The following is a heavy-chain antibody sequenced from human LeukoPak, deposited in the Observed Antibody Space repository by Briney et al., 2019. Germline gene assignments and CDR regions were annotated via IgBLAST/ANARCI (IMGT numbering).Heavy chain of an antibody. CDR1: GGSISSSSYY. CDR2: IYYSGST. D-gene: IGHD3-22*01. J-gene: IGHJ4*02. CDR3: ARLPYYYDSSGYGFDY. V-gene: IGHV4-39*01. Sequence: SETRSLTCSVSGGSISSSSYYWGWIRQPPGKGLEWIGSIYYSGSTYYNPSLKSRVTISVDTSKKQFSLKLSSVTAADTAVYYCARLPYYYDSSGYGFDYWGQGTLVTVSS.